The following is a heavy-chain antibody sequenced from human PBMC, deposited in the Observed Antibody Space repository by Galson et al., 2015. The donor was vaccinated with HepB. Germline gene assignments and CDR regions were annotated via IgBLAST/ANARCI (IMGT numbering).Heavy chain of an antibody. Sequence: SLRLSCAASGFPFSSYAMHWVRQAPGKGLEWVAVISYDGSNKYYADSVKGRFTISRDNSKNTLYLQMNSLRAEDTAVYYCARGGYIVVVPAAMSMDVWGQGTTVTVSS. J-gene: IGHJ6*02. V-gene: IGHV3-30-3*01. D-gene: IGHD2-2*01. CDR1: GFPFSSYA. CDR2: ISYDGSNK. CDR3: ARGGYIVVVPAAMSMDV.